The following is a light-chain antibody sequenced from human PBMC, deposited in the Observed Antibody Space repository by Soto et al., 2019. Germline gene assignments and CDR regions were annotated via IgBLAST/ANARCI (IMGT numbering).Light chain of an antibody. J-gene: IGKJ1*01. CDR2: GAT. CDR3: HRSNNWPLT. V-gene: IGKV3D-15*01. Sequence: MVLTQSPATLSLSPWERATLSLRASQSVSSNLAWYQQKPDQAPRLLIAGATTRATGVPARCSSSGSGTVFSLTSSSQHSEFFGNYCYHRSNNWPLTFGQGTKVDIK. CDR1: QSVSSN.